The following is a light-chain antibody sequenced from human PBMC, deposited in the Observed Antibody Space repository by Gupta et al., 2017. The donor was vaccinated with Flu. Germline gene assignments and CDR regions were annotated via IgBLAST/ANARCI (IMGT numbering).Light chain of an antibody. V-gene: IGKV1-5*03. CDR1: QSVSGW. CDR3: QQQNRCPHT. CDR2: KAS. Sequence: PCTLSASAGDRATLSCRASQSVSGWFAWYQQKPAQDAKLLIYKASSRQAGVTSRFSGSGCGTDFTLTISSRQADDFAAYYCQQQNRCPHTFGQGTKVEIK. J-gene: IGKJ2*01.